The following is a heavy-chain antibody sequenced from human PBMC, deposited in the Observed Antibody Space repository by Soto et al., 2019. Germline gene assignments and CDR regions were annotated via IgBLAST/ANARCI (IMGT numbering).Heavy chain of an antibody. Sequence: SETLSLTCTVSGGSISSSSYYWGWIRQPPGKGLEWIGSIYYSGSTYYNPSLKSRVTISVDTSKNQFSLKLSSVTAADTAVYYCARGVLLWFGEPYGMDVWGQGTTVT. CDR1: GGSISSSSYY. J-gene: IGHJ6*02. CDR2: IYYSGST. CDR3: ARGVLLWFGEPYGMDV. V-gene: IGHV4-39*01. D-gene: IGHD3-10*01.